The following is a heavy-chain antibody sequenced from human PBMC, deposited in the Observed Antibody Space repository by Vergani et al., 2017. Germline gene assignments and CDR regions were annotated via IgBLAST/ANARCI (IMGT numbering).Heavy chain of an antibody. D-gene: IGHD2-15*01. V-gene: IGHV4-61*02. CDR3: ARGGPPGWYFDL. CDR1: GGSINTGAYY. Sequence: QVQLQESGPRLVRPSQTLSLTCTVSGGSINTGAYYWSWIRQPAGKGLEWIGRVYTSGMTNYNPSLKSRVTILVDRSKSQLSLKLTSVTAGDTAVYFCARGGPPGWYFDLWGRGTLVTVSS. J-gene: IGHJ2*01. CDR2: VYTSGMT.